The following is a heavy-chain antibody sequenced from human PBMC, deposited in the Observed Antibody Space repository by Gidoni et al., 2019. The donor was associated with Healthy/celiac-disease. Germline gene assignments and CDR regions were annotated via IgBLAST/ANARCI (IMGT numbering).Heavy chain of an antibody. CDR2: IWYDGSNK. J-gene: IGHJ6*02. D-gene: IGHD6-13*01. CDR1: GFTFSSYG. V-gene: IGHV3-33*01. CDR3: AREGIWPGYYYYGMDV. Sequence: QVQLVESGGGVVQPGRSLRLSCAASGFTFSSYGMHWVRQAPGKGLEWVAVIWYDGSNKYYADSVKGRFTISRDNSKNTLYLQMNSLRAEDTAVYYCAREGIWPGYYYYGMDVWGQGTTVTVSS.